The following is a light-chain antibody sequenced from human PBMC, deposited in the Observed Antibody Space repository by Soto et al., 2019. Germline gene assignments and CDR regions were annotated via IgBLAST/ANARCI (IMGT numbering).Light chain of an antibody. Sequence: IPMTQSPSSLSASVGDRVTIACRASQSISTYLNWYQQKPGKAPKLLIYAASSLQSGVPSRFSGSGSGTDFTLTISSLQPEDFATYYCQQSSNTPITFGQGTRLEIK. V-gene: IGKV1-39*01. J-gene: IGKJ5*01. CDR2: AAS. CDR1: QSISTY. CDR3: QQSSNTPIT.